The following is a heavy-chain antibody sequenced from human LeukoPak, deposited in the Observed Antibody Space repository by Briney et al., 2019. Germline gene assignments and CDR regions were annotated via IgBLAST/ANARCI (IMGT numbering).Heavy chain of an antibody. Sequence: SETLSLTCAVSGGSISSGGYSWSWIRQPPGKGLEWIGYIYHSGSTYYNPSLKSRVTISVDTSKNQFSLKLSSLTAADTAVYFCARRNYQLVSLYYYYYMDVWGRGITVTVSS. CDR1: GGSISSGGYS. J-gene: IGHJ6*03. D-gene: IGHD1-1*01. CDR2: IYHSGST. V-gene: IGHV4-30-2*01. CDR3: ARRNYQLVSLYYYYYMDV.